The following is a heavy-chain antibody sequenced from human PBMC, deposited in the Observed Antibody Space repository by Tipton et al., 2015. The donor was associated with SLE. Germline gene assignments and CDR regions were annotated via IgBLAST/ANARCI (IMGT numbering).Heavy chain of an antibody. CDR2: MHHNGST. CDR3: ATGHFDY. D-gene: IGHD1-14*01. J-gene: IGHJ4*02. V-gene: IGHV4-38-2*02. Sequence: LRFSCTVSLYSIGSGFYWDWVRRPPGKGLEWIATMHHNGSTYYNPSLRSRVTISMDTSRNQFSLRLKSVTAADTAVYYCATGHFDYWGQGSLVTVSS. CDR1: LYSIGSGFY.